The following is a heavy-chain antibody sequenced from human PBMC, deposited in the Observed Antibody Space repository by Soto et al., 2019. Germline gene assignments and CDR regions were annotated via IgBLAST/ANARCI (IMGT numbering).Heavy chain of an antibody. D-gene: IGHD3-22*01. V-gene: IGHV4-38-2*01. CDR2: IYHRGAT. CDR3: ERYKYESSGHGDEN. Sequence: ASETLSLTCSVSGYSINRGYYWGWIRQAPGKGLEWIGSIYHRGATYYAPSLKARAAISLDTSNNHFTLRLTSVTVADTEIYYCERYKYESSGHGDENWGQGALVTVSS. CDR1: GYSINRGYY. J-gene: IGHJ4*02.